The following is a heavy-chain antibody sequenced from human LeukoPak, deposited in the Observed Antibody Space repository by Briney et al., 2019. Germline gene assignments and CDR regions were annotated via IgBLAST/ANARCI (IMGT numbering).Heavy chain of an antibody. CDR1: GGSISSYY. D-gene: IGHD6-13*01. V-gene: IGHV4-59*07. J-gene: IGHJ4*02. CDR3: ARLGPYSSSWYYFDY. CDR2: IYYSGST. Sequence: SDTLSLTCTVSGGSISSYYWSWIRQPPGKGLEWIGYIYYSGSTYYNPSLKSRVTISVDTSKNQFSLKLSSVTAADTAVYYCARLGPYSSSWYYFDYWGQGTLVTVSS.